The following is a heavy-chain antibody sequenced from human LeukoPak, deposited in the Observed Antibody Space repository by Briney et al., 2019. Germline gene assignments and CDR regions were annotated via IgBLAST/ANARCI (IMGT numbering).Heavy chain of an antibody. J-gene: IGHJ4*02. CDR2: ISGSGGST. CDR3: AKATSGSYFRYYFDY. CDR1: GFTFSSYL. Sequence: PGGSLRLSCAASGFTFSSYLMSWVRQAPGKGLEWVSAISGSGGSTYYADSVKGRFTISRDNSKNTLYLQMNSLRAEDTAVYYCAKATSGSYFRYYFDYWGQGTLVTVSS. D-gene: IGHD1-26*01. V-gene: IGHV3-23*01.